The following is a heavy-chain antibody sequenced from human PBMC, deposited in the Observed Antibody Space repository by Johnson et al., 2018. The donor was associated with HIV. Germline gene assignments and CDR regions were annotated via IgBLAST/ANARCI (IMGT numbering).Heavy chain of an antibody. Sequence: QVQLVESGGGLVKPGGSLRLSCAASGFTFSDYYMSWIRQAPGKGLEWVSYISSSGSTIYYADSVKGRFTISRDNAKNSLYLQMNSLRAEETAVYYCARDWVQSPDYYDPVFFDIWGQGTMVTVSS. J-gene: IGHJ3*02. CDR1: GFTFSDYY. CDR2: ISSSGSTI. CDR3: ARDWVQSPDYYDPVFFDI. D-gene: IGHD3-22*01. V-gene: IGHV3-11*04.